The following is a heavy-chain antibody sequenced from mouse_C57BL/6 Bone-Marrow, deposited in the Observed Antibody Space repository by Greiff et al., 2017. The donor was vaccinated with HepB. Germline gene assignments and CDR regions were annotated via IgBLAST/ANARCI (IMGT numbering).Heavy chain of an antibody. D-gene: IGHD1-1*01. CDR1: GFNIKDYY. Sequence: EVQRVESGAELVRPGASVKLSCTASGFNIKDYYMHWVKQRPEQGLEWIGRIDPEDGDTEYAPKFQGKATMTADTSSNTAYLQLSSLTSEDTAVYYCTKDYGSRGGWFAYWGQGTLVTVSA. CDR2: IDPEDGDT. J-gene: IGHJ3*01. V-gene: IGHV14-1*01. CDR3: TKDYGSRGGWFAY.